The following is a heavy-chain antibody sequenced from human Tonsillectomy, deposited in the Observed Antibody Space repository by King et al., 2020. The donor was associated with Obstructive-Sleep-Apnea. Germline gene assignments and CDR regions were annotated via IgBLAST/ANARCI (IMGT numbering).Heavy chain of an antibody. CDR1: GGSISSSSYY. V-gene: IGHV4-39*07. J-gene: IGHJ4*02. CDR2: IYYSGST. CDR3: ARVRTVTTLPIYYFDY. D-gene: IGHD4-17*01. Sequence: QLQESGPGLVKPSETLSLTCTVSGGSISSSSYYWGWIRQPPGKGLEWIGSIYYSGSTYYNPSLKGRVTISVDTSKNQFSLKLSSVTAADTAVYYCARVRTVTTLPIYYFDYWGQGTLVTVSS.